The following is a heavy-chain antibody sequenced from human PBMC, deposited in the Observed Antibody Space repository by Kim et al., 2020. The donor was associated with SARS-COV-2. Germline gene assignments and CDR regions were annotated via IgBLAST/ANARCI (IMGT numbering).Heavy chain of an antibody. CDR3: ARGGLAAAGFYYYYAMDV. CDR2: INTNTGNP. CDR1: GFTFNSYA. Sequence: ASVKVSCKASGFTFNSYAMNWVRQAPGQGLEWMGWINTNTGNPTYAQAFTGRFVFSLDTSVSTAYLQISSLKAEDTAIYYCARGGLAAAGFYYYYAMDVWGQGTTVTISS. J-gene: IGHJ6*02. D-gene: IGHD6-13*01. V-gene: IGHV7-4-1*02.